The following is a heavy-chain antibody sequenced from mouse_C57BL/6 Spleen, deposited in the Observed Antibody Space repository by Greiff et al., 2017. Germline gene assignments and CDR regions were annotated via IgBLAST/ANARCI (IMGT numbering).Heavy chain of an antibody. CDR2: ISYDGSN. Sequence: EVQLQESGPGLVKPSQSLSLTCSVTGYSITSGYYWNWIRQFPGNKLEWMGYISYDGSNNYNPSLKNRISITRDTSKNQFFLKLNSVTTEDTATYYCARDLMVTTVVATSPHWYFDVWGTGATVTVSS. V-gene: IGHV3-6*01. D-gene: IGHD1-1*01. CDR1: GYSITSGYY. J-gene: IGHJ1*03. CDR3: ARDLMVTTVVATSPHWYFDV.